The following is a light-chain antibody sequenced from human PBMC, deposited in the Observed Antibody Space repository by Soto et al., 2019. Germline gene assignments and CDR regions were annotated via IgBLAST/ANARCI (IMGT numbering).Light chain of an antibody. V-gene: IGLV2-14*03. Sequence: QSALTQPASASGSPGQSVTISCTGTSSDVGGYNYVSWYQQHPGKAPKLMIYDVTNRPSGVSNRFSGSKSGNTASLTLSGPEAEDEDEADCSSYTNRSGNIVFGRGTKLTVL. CDR2: DVT. CDR1: SSDVGGYNY. J-gene: IGLJ2*01. CDR3: SSYTNRSGNIV.